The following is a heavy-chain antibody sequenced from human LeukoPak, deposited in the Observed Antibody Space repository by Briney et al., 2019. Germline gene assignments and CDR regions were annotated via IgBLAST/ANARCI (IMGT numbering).Heavy chain of an antibody. V-gene: IGHV3-74*01. J-gene: IGHJ4*02. CDR2: INSDGRST. D-gene: IGHD6-13*01. CDR1: GFTFSSYW. CDR3: ARARGAGAIAAADDC. Sequence: PGGSLRLSCAASGFTFSSYWMHWVRQAPGKGLVWVSRINSDGRSTTYADSVKGRFTVSRDNANDTLYLQMNSLRAEDTAVYYCARARGAGAIAAADDCWGQGTLVTVSS.